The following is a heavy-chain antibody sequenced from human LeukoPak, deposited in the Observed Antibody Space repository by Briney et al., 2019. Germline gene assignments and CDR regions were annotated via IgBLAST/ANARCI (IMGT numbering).Heavy chain of an antibody. Sequence: SETLSLTCAVSGYSISSGYYWGWIRQPPGKGLEWIGSIYHSGSTYYNPSLKSRVTISVDTSKSQFSLKLSSVTAADTAVYYCARSDVYGDFFDYWGQGTLVTVSS. V-gene: IGHV4-38-2*01. D-gene: IGHD4-17*01. J-gene: IGHJ4*02. CDR3: ARSDVYGDFFDY. CDR1: GYSISSGYY. CDR2: IYHSGST.